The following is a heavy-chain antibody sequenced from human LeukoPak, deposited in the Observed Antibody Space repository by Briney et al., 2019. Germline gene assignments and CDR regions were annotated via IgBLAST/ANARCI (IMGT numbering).Heavy chain of an antibody. V-gene: IGHV4-30-2*01. J-gene: IGHJ3*02. CDR3: ARDLPRDDAFDI. CDR2: IYHSGST. Sequence: KPSETLSLTCAVSGGSISSGGYSWSWIRQPPGKGLEWIGYIYHSGSTHYNPSLKSRVTMSVDTSKNQFSLKLSSVTAADTAVYYCARDLPRDDAFDIWGQGTMVTVSS. CDR1: GGSISSGGYS.